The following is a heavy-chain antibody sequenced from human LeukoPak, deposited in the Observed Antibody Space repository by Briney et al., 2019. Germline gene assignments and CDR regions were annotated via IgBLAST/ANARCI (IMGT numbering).Heavy chain of an antibody. CDR2: INTNTGNP. D-gene: IGHD3-10*01. J-gene: IGHJ4*02. CDR3: ARGSRGRGVIITSHFDY. CDR1: GYTFTSYA. V-gene: IGHV7-4-1*02. Sequence: ASVKVSCKASGYTFTSYAMNWVRQAPGQGLEWMGWINTNTGNPTYAQGFTGRFVFSLDTSVSTAYLQISSLKAEDTAVYYCARGSRGRGVIITSHFDYWGQGTLVTVSS.